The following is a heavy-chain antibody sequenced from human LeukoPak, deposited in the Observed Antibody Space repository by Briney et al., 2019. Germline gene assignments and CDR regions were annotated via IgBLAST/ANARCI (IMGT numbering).Heavy chain of an antibody. J-gene: IGHJ5*02. V-gene: IGHV1-8*01. CDR3: ARGHYYDSSGYYYWFDP. CDR1: GYTFTSYD. Sequence: GASVKVSCKASGYTFTSYDINWVRQATGQGLEWMGWMNPNSGNTGYAQKFQGRVTMTRSTSISTAYMELSSLRSEDTAVYYCARGHYYDSSGYYYWFDPWGQGTLVTVSS. D-gene: IGHD3-22*01. CDR2: MNPNSGNT.